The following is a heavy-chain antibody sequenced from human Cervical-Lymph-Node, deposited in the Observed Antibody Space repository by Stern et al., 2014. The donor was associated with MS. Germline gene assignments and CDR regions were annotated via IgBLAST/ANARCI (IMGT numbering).Heavy chain of an antibody. J-gene: IGHJ6*02. V-gene: IGHV1-69*01. CDR1: GGTFNVYA. Sequence: VQLVESGAEVKKPGSSVKVSCQASGGTFNVYAINWLRQAPGQGLAWMGGIIPIFGTANYAQKFQGRVTITADESTRTSSMQLSSLRSNDTAVYYCARDGRHRGNYGLDVWGQGTTVIVSS. CDR2: IIPIFGTA. D-gene: IGHD2/OR15-2a*01. CDR3: ARDGRHRGNYGLDV.